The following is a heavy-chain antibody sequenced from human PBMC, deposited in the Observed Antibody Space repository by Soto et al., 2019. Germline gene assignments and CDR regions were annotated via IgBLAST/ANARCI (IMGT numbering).Heavy chain of an antibody. D-gene: IGHD1-26*01. J-gene: IGHJ4*02. CDR1: GGSISSGGYY. CDR2: IYYSGST. V-gene: IGHV4-31*03. Sequence: QVQLQESGPGLVKPSQTLSLTCTVSGGSISSGGYYWSWIRQHPGKGLEWIGYIYYSGSTYYNPSLKCRFTISVDTSKNQFSLKLSSVTAAVTAVYYCAREGGIVGATAADYWGQGTLVTVSS. CDR3: AREGGIVGATAADY.